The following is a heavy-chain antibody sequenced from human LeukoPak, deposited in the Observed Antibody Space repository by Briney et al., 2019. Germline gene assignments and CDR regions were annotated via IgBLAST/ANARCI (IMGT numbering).Heavy chain of an antibody. CDR1: GFTFSSYS. CDR3: ARGMQDFWSGYYIDY. D-gene: IGHD3-3*01. V-gene: IGHV4-59*01. Sequence: GSLRLSCAASGFTFSSYSMNWVRQPPGKGLEWIGYIYYSGSTNYNPSLKSRVTISVDTSKNQFSLKLSSVTAADTAVYYCARGMQDFWSGYYIDYWGQGTLVTVSS. CDR2: IYYSGST. J-gene: IGHJ4*02.